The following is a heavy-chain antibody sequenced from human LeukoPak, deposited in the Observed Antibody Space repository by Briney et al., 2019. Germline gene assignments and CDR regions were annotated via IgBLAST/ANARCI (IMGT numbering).Heavy chain of an antibody. V-gene: IGHV1-2*02. J-gene: IGHJ4*02. CDR3: ARGSAFSGEILRANDY. CDR1: GYTFTGYY. D-gene: IGHD1-26*01. Sequence: ASVKVSCKASGYTFTGYYMHWVRQAPGQGLEWMGWIDPNSGGTNYAQKFQVRVTMTRDTSISTAYMDLNRLTSDDTAVYYCARGSAFSGEILRANDYWGQGTLVTVSS. CDR2: IDPNSGGT.